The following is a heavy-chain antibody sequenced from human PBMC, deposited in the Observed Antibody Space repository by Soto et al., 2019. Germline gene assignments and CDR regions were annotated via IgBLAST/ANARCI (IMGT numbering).Heavy chain of an antibody. D-gene: IGHD5-12*01. V-gene: IGHV3-7*01. Sequence: PGGSLRLSCAASGFTFDSYWMTWVRQAPGKGLEWVAHIKQDGGQTYYVDSVKGRFTISRDNAKTSLYLQMNSLRAEDTSVYFCARGGNGYENWPPYYYYGMDVWGLGTTVTVSS. CDR1: GFTFDSYW. J-gene: IGHJ6*02. CDR3: ARGGNGYENWPPYYYYGMDV. CDR2: IKQDGGQT.